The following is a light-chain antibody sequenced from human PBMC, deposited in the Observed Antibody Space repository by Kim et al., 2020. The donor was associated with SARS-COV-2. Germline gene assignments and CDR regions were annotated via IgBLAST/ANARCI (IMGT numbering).Light chain of an antibody. J-gene: IGLJ2*01. CDR2: EVS. CDR1: SSVVGGYNY. Sequence: QSALTQPPSASGSPGQSVTISCTGTSSVVGGYNYVSWYQQHPGKAPKLMIYEVSKRPSGVPDRFSGSKSGNTASLTVSGLQAEDEADYYCSSYAGSNIVLFGGGTKLTV. V-gene: IGLV2-8*01. CDR3: SSYAGSNIVL.